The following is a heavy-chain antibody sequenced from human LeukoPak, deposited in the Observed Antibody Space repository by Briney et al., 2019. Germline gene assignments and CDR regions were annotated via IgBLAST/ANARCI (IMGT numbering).Heavy chain of an antibody. J-gene: IGHJ4*02. CDR2: ISSDSSYI. V-gene: IGHV3-21*06. Sequence: GGSLRLSCAAPGFPFSAYSIYWVRQAPGKGLEWVSSISSDSSYIFYADSVKGRFTISRDNAKGSLYLQLNSLRAEDTAVYYCARAGIVVVTARARPLDYWGQGSLVTVSS. D-gene: IGHD2-21*02. CDR3: ARAGIVVVTARARPLDY. CDR1: GFPFSAYS.